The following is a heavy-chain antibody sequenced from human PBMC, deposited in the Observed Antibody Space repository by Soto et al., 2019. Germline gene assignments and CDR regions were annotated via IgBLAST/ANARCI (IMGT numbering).Heavy chain of an antibody. J-gene: IGHJ4*02. V-gene: IGHV1-46*01. CDR2: INPXRGST. Sequence: XSVKVSCKASGCTFTKYYIHWVRQATGQGLECLXIINPXRGSTNHAPKXXGRITSTXXKSKTTVYMQLSSMRFEDTPVYYCARDLATGDDWGQGTLVTVSS. D-gene: IGHD6-13*01. CDR1: GCTFTKYY. CDR3: ARDLATGDD.